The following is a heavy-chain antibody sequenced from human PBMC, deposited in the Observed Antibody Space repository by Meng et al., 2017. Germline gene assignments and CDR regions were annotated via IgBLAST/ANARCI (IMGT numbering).Heavy chain of an antibody. CDR2: ISYDGSNK. CDR1: GFTFSSYA. V-gene: IGHV3-30*04. J-gene: IGHJ3*02. D-gene: IGHD2-21*02. Sequence: GESLKISCAASGFTFSSYAMHWVRQAPGKGLEWVAVISYDGSNKYYADSVKGRFTISRDNSKNTLYLQMNSLRAEDTAVYYCARDAGAYCGGDCYSEDAFDIWGQGTMVTVSS. CDR3: ARDAGAYCGGDCYSEDAFDI.